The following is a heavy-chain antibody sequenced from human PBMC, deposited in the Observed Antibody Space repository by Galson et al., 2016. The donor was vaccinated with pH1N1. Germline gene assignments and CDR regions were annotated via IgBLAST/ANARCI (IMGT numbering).Heavy chain of an antibody. CDR1: GFSVRSSGMG. CDR2: IYWDDDK. CDR3: AHREVMITNAFDF. V-gene: IGHV2-5*02. J-gene: IGHJ3*01. Sequence: PALVKPTQTLTLTCNFSGFSVRSSGMGVGWIRQPPGKALEWLAVIYWDDDKRYSPSLKSRLTITKDTSKNQVVLKMTNMDPADTATYYGAHREVMITNAFDFWGQGTMVTVSS. D-gene: IGHD3-16*01.